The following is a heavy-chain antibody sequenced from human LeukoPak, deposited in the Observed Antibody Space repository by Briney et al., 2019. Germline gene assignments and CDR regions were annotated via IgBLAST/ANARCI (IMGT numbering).Heavy chain of an antibody. J-gene: IGHJ4*02. Sequence: ASVKVSCKASGYTFTSYDINWVRQATGQGLEWMGWMNPNSGNTGYAQKFQGRVTMTRNTSISTAYMELSSLRSEGTAVYYCARGDRGRLRLGELSWYYFDYWGQGTLVTVSS. CDR1: GYTFTSYD. CDR2: MNPNSGNT. V-gene: IGHV1-8*01. CDR3: ARGDRGRLRLGELSWYYFDY. D-gene: IGHD3-16*02.